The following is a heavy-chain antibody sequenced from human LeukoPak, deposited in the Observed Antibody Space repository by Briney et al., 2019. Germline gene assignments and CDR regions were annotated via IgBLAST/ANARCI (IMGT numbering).Heavy chain of an antibody. Sequence: PSETLSLTCAVYGGSFSGYYWSWIRQPPGKGLEWIGYIYYSGSTYYNASLKSRVSFSVDTSQKQFSLKLKSVTAADTAVYYCVRGPYGSSISNWFDPWGQGILVIVSS. CDR2: IYYSGST. D-gene: IGHD3-10*01. CDR3: VRGPYGSSISNWFDP. CDR1: GGSFSGYY. J-gene: IGHJ5*02. V-gene: IGHV4-59*01.